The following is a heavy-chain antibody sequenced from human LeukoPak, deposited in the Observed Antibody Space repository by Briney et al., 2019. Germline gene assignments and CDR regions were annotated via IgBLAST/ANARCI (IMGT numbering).Heavy chain of an antibody. J-gene: IGHJ5*02. CDR3: ARDLGPHYYDSSGYSGWFDP. CDR2: SNHSGST. V-gene: IGHV4-34*01. D-gene: IGHD3-22*01. Sequence: SETLSLTCTVYGGSFSGYYWSWIRKPPAKGLEWIGESNHSGSTNYNPTLKSRVTISVDTSKNQFSLKLSSVTAADTAVYYCARDLGPHYYDSSGYSGWFDPWGQGTLVTVSS. CDR1: GGSFSGYY.